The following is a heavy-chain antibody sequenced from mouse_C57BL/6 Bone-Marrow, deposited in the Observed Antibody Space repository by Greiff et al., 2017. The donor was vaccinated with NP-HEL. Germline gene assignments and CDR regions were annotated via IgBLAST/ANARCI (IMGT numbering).Heavy chain of an antibody. CDR1: GFTFTDYY. CDR3: ARLTTVVSHFDY. V-gene: IGHV7-3*01. D-gene: IGHD1-1*01. J-gene: IGHJ2*01. CDR2: IRNKANGYTT. Sequence: DVQLVESGGGLVQPGGSLSLSCAASGFTFTDYYMSWVRQPPGKALEWLGFIRNKANGYTTEYSASVKGRFTISRDNSQSILYLQMNALRAEDSATYYCARLTTVVSHFDYWGQGTTLTVSS.